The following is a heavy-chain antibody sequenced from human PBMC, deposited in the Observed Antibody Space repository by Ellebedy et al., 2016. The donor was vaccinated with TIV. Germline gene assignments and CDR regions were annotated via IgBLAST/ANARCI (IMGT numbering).Heavy chain of an antibody. V-gene: IGHV5-51*01. CDR3: ARRMSSGWWGDDAFDI. D-gene: IGHD6-19*01. CDR1: GYSFTSYW. Sequence: GGSLRLXCKGSGYSFTSYWIGWVRQMPGKGLEWMGIIYPGDSETRYSPSFQGQVTISADKSISTAYLQWSGLKASDTAMYYCARRMSSGWWGDDAFDIWGQGTMVTVSS. CDR2: IYPGDSET. J-gene: IGHJ3*02.